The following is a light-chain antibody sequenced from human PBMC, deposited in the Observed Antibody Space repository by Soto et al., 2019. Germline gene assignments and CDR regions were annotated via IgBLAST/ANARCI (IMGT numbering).Light chain of an antibody. V-gene: IGKV1-5*03. J-gene: IGKJ1*01. CDR3: QHYNSYSEA. CDR1: QTISIW. CDR2: KAS. Sequence: DIHTTHSPSTLSGSLGDRVTITFRASQTISIWLAWYQQKPGKAPKLLIYKASTLKSGVPSRFSGSGSGTEFTLTISSLQPDDFATYYCQHYNSYSEAFGQGTKVDNK.